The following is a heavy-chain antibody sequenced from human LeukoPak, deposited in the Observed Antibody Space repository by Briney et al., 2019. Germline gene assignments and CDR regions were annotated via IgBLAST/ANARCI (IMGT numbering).Heavy chain of an antibody. Sequence: GRSLRLSCATSGFTFSSYGIHWVRQAPGKGLEWVAVISYDGSNKYYADSVKGRFTISRDNSKNTLYLQMNSLRAEDTAVYYCAKDRRIAAAGKYYYYYYGMDVWGQGTTVTVSS. CDR3: AKDRRIAAAGKYYYYYYGMDV. V-gene: IGHV3-30*18. CDR2: ISYDGSNK. J-gene: IGHJ6*02. CDR1: GFTFSSYG. D-gene: IGHD6-13*01.